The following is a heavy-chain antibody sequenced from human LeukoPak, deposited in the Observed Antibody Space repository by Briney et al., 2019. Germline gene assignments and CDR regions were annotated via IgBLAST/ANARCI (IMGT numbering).Heavy chain of an antibody. J-gene: IGHJ4*02. D-gene: IGHD3-10*01. CDR2: IYFGGST. CDR3: VGAPNSGSYQTTSVDY. V-gene: IGHV4-59*06. Sequence: SETLSLTCTVSGGSISSYYWSWIRQHPGKGLEWIGYIYFGGSTYYNPSLKSRVTISLDTSKNEVSLRLTSVTAADTAVYYCVGAPNSGSYQTTSVDYWGQGTLVTVSS. CDR1: GGSISSYY.